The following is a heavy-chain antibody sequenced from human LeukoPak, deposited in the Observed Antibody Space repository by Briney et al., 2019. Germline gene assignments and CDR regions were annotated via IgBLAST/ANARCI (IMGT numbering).Heavy chain of an antibody. D-gene: IGHD6-6*01. CDR1: GYTFSSHA. J-gene: IGHJ3*02. CDR2: INTNTGIP. V-gene: IGHV7-4-1*02. Sequence: GASVKASCKAFGYTFSSHAMNWVRQAPGQGLELMGWINTNTGIPTYAQGFAGRFVFSLDTSVTTAYLQITSLKAEDTAVYYCARDLVSAGFDIWGQGTMVTVSS. CDR3: ARDLVSAGFDI.